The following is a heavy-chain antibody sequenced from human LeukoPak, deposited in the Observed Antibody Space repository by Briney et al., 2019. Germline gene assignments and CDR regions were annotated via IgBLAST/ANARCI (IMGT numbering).Heavy chain of an antibody. CDR2: ISCDGSNK. J-gene: IGHJ4*02. D-gene: IGHD3-22*01. CDR3: AKWYGLSGAYYYDSSGYFFDY. Sequence: GGSLRLSCAASGFTFSSYGMHWVRQAPGKGLEWVAVISCDGSNKYYADSVKGRFTISRDNSKSTLYLQMNSLRAEDTAVYYCAKWYGLSGAYYYDSSGYFFDYWGQGTLVTVSS. CDR1: GFTFSSYG. V-gene: IGHV3-30*18.